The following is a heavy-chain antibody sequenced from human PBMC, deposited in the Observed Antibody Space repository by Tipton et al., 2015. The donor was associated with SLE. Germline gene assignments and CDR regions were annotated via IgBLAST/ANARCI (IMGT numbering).Heavy chain of an antibody. CDR1: SGSIRSGSYY. D-gene: IGHD4-23*01. V-gene: IGHV4-61*02. Sequence: TLSLTCTVSSGSIRSGSYYWSWIRQPAGKGLEWIGRMYTSVSTNYNPSLKSRVTISVDTSKNQFSLKLSSVTAADTAVYYCARDSPVAYWVQGTLVTVSS. CDR3: ARDSPVAY. J-gene: IGHJ4*02. CDR2: MYTSVST.